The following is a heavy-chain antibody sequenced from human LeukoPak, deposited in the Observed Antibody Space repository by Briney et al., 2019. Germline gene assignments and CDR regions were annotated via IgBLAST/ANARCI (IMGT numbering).Heavy chain of an antibody. CDR2: IRSNSDGGTI. V-gene: IGHV3-15*07. J-gene: IGHJ5*02. D-gene: IGHD3-22*01. CDR1: GFTFSNAW. CDR3: ATDFYDST. Sequence: TGGSLRLSCATSGFTFSNAWMNWVRQAPGKGLEWVGRIRSNSDGGTIDYAAPVKGRFTLSRGDSKTTLYLQMNSLQTEDTAVYYCATDFYDSTWGQGTLVTVSS.